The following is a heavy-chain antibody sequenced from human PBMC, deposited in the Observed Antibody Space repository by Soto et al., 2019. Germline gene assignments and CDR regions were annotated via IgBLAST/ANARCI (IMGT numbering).Heavy chain of an antibody. CDR3: AKRSDSSSTEDY. J-gene: IGHJ4*02. D-gene: IGHD6-13*01. V-gene: IGHV3-23*01. Sequence: LRLSCAASGFTFTSCAMTWVRQAPGKGLEWVSSISGNGVSTYYADSVKGRFTISRDNSKNTLYLQMNILRADDTAVYYCAKRSDSSSTEDYWGQGTLVTVSS. CDR1: GFTFTSCA. CDR2: ISGNGVST.